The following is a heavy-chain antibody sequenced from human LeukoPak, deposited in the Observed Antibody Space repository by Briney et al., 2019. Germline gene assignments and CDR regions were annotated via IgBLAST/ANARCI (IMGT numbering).Heavy chain of an antibody. D-gene: IGHD5-18*01. J-gene: IGHJ4*02. CDR1: GGSISSSSYY. CDR3: ARHEVTGYDY. CDR2: IYYSVSA. V-gene: IGHV4-39*01. Sequence: PSETLSLTCTVPGGSISSSSYYWGWIRQPPGKGLEWIGRIYYSVSAYYNPSLKSRVTISVDTSKNQFSLKLSSVTAADTAVYYCARHEVTGYDYWGQGTLVTVSS.